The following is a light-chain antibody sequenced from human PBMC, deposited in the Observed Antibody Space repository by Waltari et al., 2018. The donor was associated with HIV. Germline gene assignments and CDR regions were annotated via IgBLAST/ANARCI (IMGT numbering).Light chain of an antibody. V-gene: IGKV1-39*01. CDR1: QHIGFN. CDR2: ATS. J-gene: IGKJ2*01. CDR3: QQSHGLPYT. Sequence: DIQMTQAPTSLSPSVAANVPINCRASQHIGFNVNWYQYKTGRAPGLLIAATSNLQIGVPSRFSGSGFGTHFSLTISGPRSDDFAQYFCQQSHGLPYTFGQGTRLEI.